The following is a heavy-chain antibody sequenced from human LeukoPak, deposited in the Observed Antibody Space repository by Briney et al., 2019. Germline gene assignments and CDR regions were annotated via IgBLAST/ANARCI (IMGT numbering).Heavy chain of an antibody. CDR2: INHSGST. CDR1: GGSFSGYY. V-gene: IGHV4-34*01. D-gene: IGHD3-10*01. J-gene: IGHJ5*02. CDR3: ARGRLEVGELLLRNWFDP. Sequence: PSETLSLTCAVYGGSFSGYYWSWIRQPPGKGLEWIGEINHSGSTNYNPSLKSRVTISVDTSKNQFSLKLSSVTAADTAVYYCARGRLEVGELLLRNWFDPWGRGTLVTVSS.